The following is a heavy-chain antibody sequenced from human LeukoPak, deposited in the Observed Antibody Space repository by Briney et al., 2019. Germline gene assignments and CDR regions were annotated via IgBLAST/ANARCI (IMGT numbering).Heavy chain of an antibody. CDR3: TKKTPGTYPFDY. D-gene: IGHD6-13*01. Sequence: GGSQRLSCAASGFTFMTSAMNWVRQAPGKGLEWVSASGTAGDTYYADSVKGRFTISRDNSKNTLFLQMTNLRTEDTAIYFCTKKTPGTYPFDYWGQGTLVTVSP. CDR2: SGTAGDT. J-gene: IGHJ4*02. V-gene: IGHV3-23*01. CDR1: GFTFMTSA.